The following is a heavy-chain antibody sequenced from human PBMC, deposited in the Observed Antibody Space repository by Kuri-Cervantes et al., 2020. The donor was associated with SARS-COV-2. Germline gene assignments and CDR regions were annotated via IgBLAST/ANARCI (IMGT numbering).Heavy chain of an antibody. J-gene: IGHJ6*03. V-gene: IGHV3-7*01. D-gene: IGHD4-23*01. CDR1: GFTFSSYW. CDR2: IKQDGSEK. CDR3: ARDYPLRWPLWNYYYYMDV. Sequence: GGSLRLSCAASGFTFSSYWMSWVRQAPGKGLEWVANIKQDGSEKYYVDSVKGRFTISRDNAKNSLYLQMNSLRAEDTAVYYCARDYPLRWPLWNYYYYMDVWGKGTTVTVSS.